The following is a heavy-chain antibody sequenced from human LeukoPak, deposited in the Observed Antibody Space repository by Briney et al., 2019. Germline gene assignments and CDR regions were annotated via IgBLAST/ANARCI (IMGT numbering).Heavy chain of an antibody. CDR1: GGSFSSYY. D-gene: IGHD2-2*01. CDR2: SNHRGTT. J-gene: IGHJ5*02. V-gene: IGHV4-34*01. CDR3: TRGEFTNSWHQKKNNWFDP. Sequence: PSETLSLTCAVYGGSFSSYYYTWIRQPPGKGLEWIGESNHRGTTSYNPSLKSRVTISVDTSKNQVFLTLTSLTVADTAMYYCTRGEFTNSWHQKKNNWFDPWGQGTQVTVSS.